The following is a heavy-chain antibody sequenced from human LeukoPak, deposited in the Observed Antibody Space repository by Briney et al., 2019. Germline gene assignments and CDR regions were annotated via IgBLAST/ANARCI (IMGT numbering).Heavy chain of an antibody. CDR2: ISYDGSNK. Sequence: GGSLRLSCTAPGFTFGDYAMSWFRQAPGKGLEWVALISYDGSNKYYADSVKGRFTISRDNSKNTLYLQMKILRVEDTSVYYCMNLPYYYDITPHGFDIWDLGTMVNVSS. CDR1: GFTFGDYA. CDR3: MNLPYYYDITPHGFDI. D-gene: IGHD3-22*01. J-gene: IGHJ3*02. V-gene: IGHV3-30*04.